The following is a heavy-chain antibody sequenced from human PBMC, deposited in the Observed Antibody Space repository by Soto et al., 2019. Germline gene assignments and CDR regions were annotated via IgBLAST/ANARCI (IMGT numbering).Heavy chain of an antibody. CDR2: IYHSGST. CDR3: AREPIAATGSGYFDY. CDR1: GDSISSYNW. D-gene: IGHD6-13*01. V-gene: IGHV4-4*02. J-gene: IGHJ4*02. Sequence: SETLSLTCAVSGDSISSYNWWSWVRQPPGKGLEYIGEIYHSGSTFYNPSLESRVTISVDESKNQFSLKLTSVTAADTAVYYCAREPIAATGSGYFDYWGQGTLVTVSS.